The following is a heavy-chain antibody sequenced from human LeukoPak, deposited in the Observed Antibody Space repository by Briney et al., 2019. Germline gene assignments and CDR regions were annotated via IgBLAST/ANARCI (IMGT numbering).Heavy chain of an antibody. J-gene: IGHJ4*02. CDR1: GGSISSYY. V-gene: IGHV4-59*01. CDR2: IYYTGST. CDR3: ARGLNRNDYGDYGY. D-gene: IGHD4-17*01. Sequence: SETLSLTCTVSGGSISSYYWSWIRQPPGKGLEWIGYIYYTGSTSYNPSLKSRVTISVQTSKNQFSLKLSSVTAADTAVYYCARGLNRNDYGDYGYWGQGTLVAVSS.